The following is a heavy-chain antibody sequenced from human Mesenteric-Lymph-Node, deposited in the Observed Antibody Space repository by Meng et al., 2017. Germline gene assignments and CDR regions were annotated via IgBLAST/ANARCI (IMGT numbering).Heavy chain of an antibody. D-gene: IGHD3-10*01. CDR1: GYTFTSYA. V-gene: IGHV1-3*01. J-gene: IGHJ6*02. Sequence: ASVKVSCKASGYTFTSYAMHWVRQAPGQRLEWMGWINAGNGNTKYSQKFQGRVTITRDTSASTAYMELSSLRSEDTAVYYCARSKLRYYGSGSAFYYYGMDVWGQGTTVTVSS. CDR3: ARSKLRYYGSGSAFYYYGMDV. CDR2: INAGNGNT.